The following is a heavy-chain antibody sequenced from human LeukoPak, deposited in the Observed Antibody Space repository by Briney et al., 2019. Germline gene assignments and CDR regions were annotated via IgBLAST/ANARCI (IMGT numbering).Heavy chain of an antibody. CDR1: GGSISSYY. CDR3: ARGGSGSFSQIPFDY. Sequence: SETLSLTCTVSGGSISSYYWSWIRQPPGKGLEWIGYISYSGSTNYNPSLKSRVTISIDTSKNQFSLKVSSVTAADTAVYYCARGGSGSFSQIPFDYWGQGTLVTVSS. D-gene: IGHD1-26*01. V-gene: IGHV4-59*01. J-gene: IGHJ4*02. CDR2: ISYSGST.